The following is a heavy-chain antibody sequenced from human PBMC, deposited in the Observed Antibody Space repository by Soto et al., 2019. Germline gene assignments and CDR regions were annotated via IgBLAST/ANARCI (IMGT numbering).Heavy chain of an antibody. Sequence: GGSVEVSRKVSGYTLTDLSMQWVRQGPGKGGEWMGGFDPEDGETIYAQKFQGRVTMTEDTATDTAYMELSSLRSEDTAVYYCATHRSGRFLEWLPEGSLGYWGQGTLVTVSS. CDR1: GYTLTDLS. J-gene: IGHJ4*02. CDR2: FDPEDGET. D-gene: IGHD3-3*01. V-gene: IGHV1-24*01. CDR3: ATHRSGRFLEWLPEGSLGY.